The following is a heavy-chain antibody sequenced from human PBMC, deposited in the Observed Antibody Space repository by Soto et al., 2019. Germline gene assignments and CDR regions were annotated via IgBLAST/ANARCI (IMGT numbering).Heavy chain of an antibody. Sequence: PSETLSLTCTVSGASISRYYWSWIRQSPGKGLEWIGYLYNTGSTIYNPSLKSRVTISLDTSKNQFSLKLSSVTAADTAVYYCARTGGYRGLFDCWGQGTLVTVSS. J-gene: IGHJ4*02. D-gene: IGHD6-13*01. CDR2: LYNTGST. V-gene: IGHV4-59*01. CDR1: GASISRYY. CDR3: ARTGGYRGLFDC.